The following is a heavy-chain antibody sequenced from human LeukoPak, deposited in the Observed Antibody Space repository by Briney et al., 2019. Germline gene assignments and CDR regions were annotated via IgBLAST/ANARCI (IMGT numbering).Heavy chain of an antibody. CDR2: IYYSGST. Sequence: SETLSLTCAVSGGPISSNSYYWGWIRQPPGKGLEWIGSIYYSGSTYYNPSLKSRVTISVDTSKNQFSLKLSSVTAADTAVYYCARDRDDAFDIWGQGTMVTVSS. V-gene: IGHV4-39*07. J-gene: IGHJ3*02. CDR3: ARDRDDAFDI. CDR1: GGPISSNSYY.